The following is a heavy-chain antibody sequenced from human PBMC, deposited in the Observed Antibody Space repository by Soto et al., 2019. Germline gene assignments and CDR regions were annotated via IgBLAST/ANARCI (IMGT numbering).Heavy chain of an antibody. V-gene: IGHV1-69*13. J-gene: IGHJ4*02. CDR3: ARVGQVARDY. CDR2: IIPIFGTA. D-gene: IGHD5-12*01. CDR1: GYSFTHYG. Sequence: ASVKGSCKASGYSFTHYGISWGRQAPGQGLEWMGGIIPIFGTANYAQKFQGRVTITADESTSTAYMELSSLRSEDTAVYYCARVGQVARDYWGQGTLVTVSS.